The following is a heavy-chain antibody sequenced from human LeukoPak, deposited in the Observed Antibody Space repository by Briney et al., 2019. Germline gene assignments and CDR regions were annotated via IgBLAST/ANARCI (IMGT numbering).Heavy chain of an antibody. J-gene: IGHJ4*02. CDR1: GGSISSGTYY. Sequence: SETLSLTCTVSGGSISSGTYYWAWIRQPPGKGLEWIGTIYHSGSTYYNPSLKSRVTISVDTSKNQFSLKLSSVTAADTAVYYCARGHSRIVAVAGTTFGYWGQGTLVTVSS. CDR2: IYHSGST. CDR3: ARGHSRIVAVAGTTFGY. V-gene: IGHV4-39*01. D-gene: IGHD6-19*01.